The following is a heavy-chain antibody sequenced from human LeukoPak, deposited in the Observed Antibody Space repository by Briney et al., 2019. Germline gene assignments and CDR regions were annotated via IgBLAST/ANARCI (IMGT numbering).Heavy chain of an antibody. CDR1: GGSISSSSYY. CDR3: ARYSSGWSTIGTFDI. CDR2: IYYTGST. D-gene: IGHD6-19*01. J-gene: IGHJ3*02. V-gene: IGHV4-39*07. Sequence: NPSETLSLTCTVSGGSISSSSYYWGWIRQPPGKGLEWIGSIYYTGSTYDNPSLKTRVIISVDTSKNQFSLKLSSVTAADTAVYYCARYSSGWSTIGTFDIWGQGTMVTVSS.